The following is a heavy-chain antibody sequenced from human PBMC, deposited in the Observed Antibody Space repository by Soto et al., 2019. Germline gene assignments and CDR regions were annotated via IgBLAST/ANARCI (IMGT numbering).Heavy chain of an antibody. D-gene: IGHD2-15*01. CDR2: IKQDGSEI. V-gene: IGHV3-7*01. CDR3: VRDFHVFSATTGQYYYYMDV. CDR1: GFTFSRYW. Sequence: EVQLVESGGGLVQPGGSLRLSCAASGFTFSRYWMSWVRRAPGKGLEWVANIKQDGSEIHYVESVKGRFTISRDNAKNSLYLQMNSLRVEDTTVYYCVRDFHVFSATTGQYYYYMDVWGKGTTVTVSS. J-gene: IGHJ6*03.